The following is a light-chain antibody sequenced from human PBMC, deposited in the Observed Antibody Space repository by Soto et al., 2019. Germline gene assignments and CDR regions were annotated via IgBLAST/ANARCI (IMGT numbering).Light chain of an antibody. V-gene: IGKV3-11*01. CDR1: QSVSNY. CDR2: DAS. J-gene: IGKJ5*01. Sequence: EIVLTQSPAILSLSPGERATLSCRASQSVSNYLAWYQQKPGQAPRLLIYDASSRATDIPARFSGSGSGADFTLTISSLEPEDFAVYYCQQRSNWPSITFGQGTRLEIK. CDR3: QQRSNWPSIT.